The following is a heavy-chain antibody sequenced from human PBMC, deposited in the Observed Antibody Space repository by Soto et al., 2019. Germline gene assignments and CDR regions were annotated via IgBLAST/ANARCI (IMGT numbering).Heavy chain of an antibody. CDR3: AREIGGGSGSGYYFDP. V-gene: IGHV1-8*01. CDR1: GYTFTSHD. Sequence: QVQLVQSGAEVKKPGASVKVSCKASGYTFTSHDINWVRQATGQRPEWMGWMNPNSGNTGYAQKFQGRVTMTSDTSISSPYRELSSLTSEDTAIYYCAREIGGGSGSGYYFDPWGQGPLVTVYS. J-gene: IGHJ5*02. CDR2: MNPNSGNT. D-gene: IGHD2-15*01.